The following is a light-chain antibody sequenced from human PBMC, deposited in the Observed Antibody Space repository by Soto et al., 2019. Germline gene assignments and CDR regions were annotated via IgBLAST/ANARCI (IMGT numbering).Light chain of an antibody. J-gene: IGKJ1*01. V-gene: IGKV1-5*01. CDR3: QQYNSYWT. CDR2: DDS. CDR1: QSISRW. Sequence: DIQVTQSPSSLSASVVDIVTITCRASQSISRWLAWYQQKPGKAPKLLIYDDSSLGSGVPSRFSGSGSGTEFALPSGSLQPDGLAAYYCQQYNSYWTFGQGTKVDI.